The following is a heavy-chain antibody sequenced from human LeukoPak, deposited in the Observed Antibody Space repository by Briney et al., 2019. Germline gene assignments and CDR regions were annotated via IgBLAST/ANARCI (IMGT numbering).Heavy chain of an antibody. Sequence: GASVKVSCKASGYTFTCYYMHWVRQAPGQGLEWRGWINPNSGGTNYAQKFQGRGTMTRDTSISTAYMELSRLRSDATAVYYCARAHDLYCGGDCADAFDIWGQGTMVTVSA. CDR2: INPNSGGT. V-gene: IGHV1-2*02. D-gene: IGHD2-21*02. CDR3: ARAHDLYCGGDCADAFDI. CDR1: GYTFTCYY. J-gene: IGHJ3*02.